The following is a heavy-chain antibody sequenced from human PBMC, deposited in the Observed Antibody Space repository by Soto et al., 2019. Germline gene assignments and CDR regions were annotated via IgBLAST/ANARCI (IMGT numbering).Heavy chain of an antibody. CDR2: MNLNSGNT. CDR1: GYTFTGYD. Sequence: QAQLVQSGAEVKKPGASVKVSCKASGYTFTGYDINWVRQATGQGLEWMGWMNLNSGNTGYAQNFQGRVTMTRDNSITTAYMELTSLRDDDSAVYYCAGEKVGTTGIDFWGQGTLVTVSS. V-gene: IGHV1-8*01. CDR3: AGEKVGTTGIDF. J-gene: IGHJ4*02. D-gene: IGHD1-26*01.